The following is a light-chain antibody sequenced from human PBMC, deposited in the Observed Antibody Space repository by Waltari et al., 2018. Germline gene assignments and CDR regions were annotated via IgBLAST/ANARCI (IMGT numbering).Light chain of an antibody. J-gene: IGLJ2*01. CDR2: EVK. V-gene: IGLV2-8*01. CDR1: TTDVGRSDY. Sequence: QSALTQPPSAPGPPGQPVPISCTGTTTDVGRSDYVPWYQQHPGKAPKLIIFEVKKLPSGVLDRFSGSKSGNTASLTISGLQPEDEAYYYCSSYAGSNNFVLFGGGTKLTVL. CDR3: SSYAGSNNFVL.